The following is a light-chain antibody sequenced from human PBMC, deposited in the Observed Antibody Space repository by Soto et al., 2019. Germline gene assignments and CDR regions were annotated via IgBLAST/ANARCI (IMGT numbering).Light chain of an antibody. J-gene: IGKJ1*01. Sequence: EIVLTQYPATLSLSPGERATLSCRASQSVYTYLAWYQQKPGQAPRLLIYDASKRATGIPARFSGSGSGTDFTLTISSLEPEDFAFYYCQQRTNWPPTWTFGQGTKVEIK. CDR1: QSVYTY. CDR3: QQRTNWPPTWT. V-gene: IGKV3-11*01. CDR2: DAS.